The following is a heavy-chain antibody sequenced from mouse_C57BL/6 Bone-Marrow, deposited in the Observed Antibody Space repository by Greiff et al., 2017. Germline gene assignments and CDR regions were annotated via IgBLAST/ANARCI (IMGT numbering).Heavy chain of an antibody. Sequence: VQLQQPGAELVMPGASVKLSCKASGYTFTSYWMHWVKQRPGQGLEWIGEIDPSDSYTNYNQKFKGKSTLTVDKSSSTAYMRLSSLTSEDSAVYYCARSGLDYFDYWGQGTTLTVSS. CDR1: GYTFTSYW. J-gene: IGHJ2*01. D-gene: IGHD2-13*01. V-gene: IGHV1-69*01. CDR2: IDPSDSYT. CDR3: ARSGLDYFDY.